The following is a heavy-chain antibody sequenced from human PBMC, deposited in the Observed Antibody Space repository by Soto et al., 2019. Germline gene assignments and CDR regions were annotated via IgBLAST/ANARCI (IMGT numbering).Heavy chain of an antibody. Sequence: QLQLMESGPRLVKSSETLSLTCTVSGGSVNSGTYYGGWIRQSPGKGLEWLGSVYSSGTTYYNPSLESRVTMYIDTSKNQFSLTINSMTAADAAVYYCARKRSITTTGGQFDSWGQGTLVTVSS. CDR3: ARKRSITTTGGQFDS. CDR1: GGSVNSGTYY. V-gene: IGHV4-39*01. D-gene: IGHD2-2*01. CDR2: VYSSGTT. J-gene: IGHJ4*02.